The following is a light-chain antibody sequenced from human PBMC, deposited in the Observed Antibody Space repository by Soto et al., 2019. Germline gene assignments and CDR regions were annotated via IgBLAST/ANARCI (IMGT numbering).Light chain of an antibody. J-gene: IGLJ3*02. Sequence: QSVLTQPPSVSGAPGQRVTISCTGSSSNIGAGYGVHWYQQLPGTAPKLLIYGNSNRPSGVPDRFSGSKSGTSASLAITGLQAEDEADYYCQSYDSSLSGWVFGGRTQLTVL. V-gene: IGLV1-40*01. CDR3: QSYDSSLSGWV. CDR1: SSNIGAGYG. CDR2: GNS.